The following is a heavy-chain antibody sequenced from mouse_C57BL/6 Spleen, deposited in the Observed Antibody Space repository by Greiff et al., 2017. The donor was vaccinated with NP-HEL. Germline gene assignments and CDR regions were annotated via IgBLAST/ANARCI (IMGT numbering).Heavy chain of an antibody. V-gene: IGHV3-6*01. CDR2: ISYDGSN. J-gene: IGHJ4*01. Sequence: EVKLQESGPGLVKPSQSLSLTCSVTGYSITSGYYWNWIRQFPGNKLEWMGYISYDGSNNYNPSLKNRISITRDTSKNQFFLKLNSVTTEDTATYYCARALLGSPSYAMDYWGQGTSVTVSS. CDR1: GYSITSGYY. CDR3: ARALLGSPSYAMDY. D-gene: IGHD4-1*01.